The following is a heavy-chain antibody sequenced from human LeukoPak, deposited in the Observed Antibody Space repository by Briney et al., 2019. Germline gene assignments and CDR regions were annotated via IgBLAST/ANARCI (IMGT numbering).Heavy chain of an antibody. D-gene: IGHD2-15*01. V-gene: IGHV1-18*01. CDR2: ISAYNGNT. CDR3: ARVMGYCSGGSCSSYGMDV. J-gene: IGHJ6*02. Sequence: ASVKVSFKASGYTFTSYGISWVRQAPGQGLEWMGWISAYNGNTNYAQKLQGRVTMTTDTSTSTAYMELRSLRSDDTAVYYCARVMGYCSGGSCSSYGMDVWGQGTTVTVSS. CDR1: GYTFTSYG.